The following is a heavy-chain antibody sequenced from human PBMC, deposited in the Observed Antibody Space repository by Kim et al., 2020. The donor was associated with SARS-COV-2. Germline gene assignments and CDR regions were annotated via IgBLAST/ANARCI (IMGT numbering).Heavy chain of an antibody. V-gene: IGHV4-59*08. CDR1: GGSISSYY. CDR2: IYYSGST. J-gene: IGHJ6*03. CDR3: ARGGDYYYYYMDV. Sequence: SETLSLTCTVSGGSISSYYWSWIRQPPGKGLEWIGYIYYSGSTNYNPSLKSRVTISVDTSKNQFSLKLSSVTAADTAVYYCARGGDYYYYYMDVWGKGTTVTVSS. D-gene: IGHD3-16*01.